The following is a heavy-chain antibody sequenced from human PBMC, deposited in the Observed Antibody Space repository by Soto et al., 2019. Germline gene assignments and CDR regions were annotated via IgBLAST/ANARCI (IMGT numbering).Heavy chain of an antibody. CDR1: GFTVSSNY. Sequence: GGSLRLSCAASGFTVSSNYMSWVRQAPGKGLEWVSVIYRGGSTYYADSVKGRFTISRDNSKNTLYLQMNSLRAEDTAVYYCARAAPSVIAVAGGDAFDIWGQGTMVTVSS. CDR2: IYRGGST. CDR3: ARAAPSVIAVAGGDAFDI. V-gene: IGHV3-66*01. D-gene: IGHD6-19*01. J-gene: IGHJ3*02.